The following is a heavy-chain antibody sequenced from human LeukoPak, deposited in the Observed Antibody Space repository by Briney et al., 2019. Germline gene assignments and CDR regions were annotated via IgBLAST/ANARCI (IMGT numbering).Heavy chain of an antibody. V-gene: IGHV3-7*01. CDR2: IKQDGSDT. D-gene: IGHD2-2*01. CDR3: TRLSDTEGSSTSYRASDI. J-gene: IGHJ3*02. CDR1: GFKFTTHW. Sequence: PGGSLRLSCAASGFKFTTHWMSWVRQAPGKGLEWVANIKQDGSDTKYVESVKGRFTISRDNAKNSLYLQMNSLRAEDTAVYYCTRLSDTEGSSTSYRASDIWGQGTMVIVAS.